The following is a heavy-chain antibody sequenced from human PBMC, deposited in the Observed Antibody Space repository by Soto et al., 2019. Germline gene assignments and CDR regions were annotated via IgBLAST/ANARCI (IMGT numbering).Heavy chain of an antibody. Sequence: PSETLSLTCAVSGGSISSSYWCTWVRQAPGKVLQWIGEIYYSGSTNYNPSLRSRVTMSVDKSNNQFSLKLSSVTAADTAVYYCARHPQRITIAANWGQGTLVTVSS. CDR3: ARHPQRITIAAN. CDR2: IYYSGST. J-gene: IGHJ4*02. CDR1: GGSISSSYW. D-gene: IGHD3-3*01. V-gene: IGHV4-4*02.